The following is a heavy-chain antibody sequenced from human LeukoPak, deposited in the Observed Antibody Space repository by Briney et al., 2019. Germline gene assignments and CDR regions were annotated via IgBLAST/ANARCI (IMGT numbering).Heavy chain of an antibody. J-gene: IGHJ4*02. CDR3: AREPTVTTRYFDY. CDR1: GYSFTSYW. Sequence: GDSLKISCKGSGYSFTSYWIGWVRQMPGKGLEWMGIIYPGNSDTRYSPSFQGQVTISADKSISTAYLQWRSLKASDTAMYYCAREPTVTTRYFDYWGQGTLVTVSS. CDR2: IYPGNSDT. V-gene: IGHV5-51*01. D-gene: IGHD4-17*01.